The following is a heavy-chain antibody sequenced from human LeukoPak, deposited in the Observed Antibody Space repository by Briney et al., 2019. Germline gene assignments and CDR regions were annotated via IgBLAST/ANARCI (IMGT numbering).Heavy chain of an antibody. J-gene: IGHJ4*02. V-gene: IGHV3-64*02. CDR2: ISSSGIYT. D-gene: IGHD3-16*02. CDR3: ARGPITSLAFDY. CDR1: GFTFSFYG. Sequence: GPSLRLSCRASGFTFSFYGMYWIRQAPGKGLEHVSGISSSGIYTYYADSVRGRFTISRDNSKNTLYLQMCSLRAENTAVYYAARGPITSLAFDYWGQGTLVTVSS.